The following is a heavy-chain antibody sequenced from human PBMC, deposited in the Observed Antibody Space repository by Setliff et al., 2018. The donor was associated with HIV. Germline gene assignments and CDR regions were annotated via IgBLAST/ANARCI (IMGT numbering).Heavy chain of an antibody. Sequence: PSETLSLTCTVSGGSITSGTYYWNWIRQHPGKGLEWIGYIYYSGSTYYNPSLKSRITISVDTPKNQFSLTLNSVTAADTAVYYCARDEGVVAATETYYYNGLDVWGQGTTVTVSS. V-gene: IGHV4-31*03. D-gene: IGHD2-15*01. CDR2: IYYSGST. CDR3: ARDEGVVAATETYYYNGLDV. J-gene: IGHJ6*02. CDR1: GGSITSGTYY.